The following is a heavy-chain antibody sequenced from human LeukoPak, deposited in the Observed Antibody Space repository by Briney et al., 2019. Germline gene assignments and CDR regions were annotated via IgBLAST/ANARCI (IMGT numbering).Heavy chain of an antibody. CDR2: IDHRGDT. CDR3: ARGATISETGYFDF. Sequence: PSETLSLTCAVYGGSFSRYYWSWIRQSPGKGLEGIAEIDHRGDTNYNPSVKSRVTISVDTSKNQFSLKVRSLSAADTAVYYCARGATISETGYFDFRGQGTLVTVSS. CDR1: GGSFSRYY. D-gene: IGHD5-24*01. V-gene: IGHV4-34*01. J-gene: IGHJ4*03.